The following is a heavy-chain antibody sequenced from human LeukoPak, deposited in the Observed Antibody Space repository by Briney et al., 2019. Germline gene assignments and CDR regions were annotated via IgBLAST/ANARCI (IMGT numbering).Heavy chain of an antibody. D-gene: IGHD3-10*02. CDR3: AELGITMIGGV. CDR2: IRSDGSDT. CDR1: GFTFSSYW. J-gene: IGHJ6*04. V-gene: IGHV3-74*01. Sequence: PGGSLRLSCAASGFTFSSYWMHWVRQDPGKGLLWVSRIRSDGSDTRYAESVKGRFTISRDNANNTLYLQMNSLRAEDTAVYYCAELGITMIGGVWGKGTTVTISS.